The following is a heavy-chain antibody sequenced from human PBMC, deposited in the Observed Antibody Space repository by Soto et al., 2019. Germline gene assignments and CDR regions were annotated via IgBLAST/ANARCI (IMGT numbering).Heavy chain of an antibody. CDR2: IHHGGST. CDR3: ARYDYGSGDDYNIDY. V-gene: IGHV4-4*02. J-gene: IGHJ4*02. D-gene: IGHD3-10*01. Sequence: QVQLQESGPGLVKPSGTLSLTCAVSGDSISSMNWWSWVHQPPGKGLEWIGEIHHGGSTNYNPSLMSRLTVSVDKSKNQFSLKLTSVTAADTAVYYCARYDYGSGDDYNIDYWGQGTLVTVSS. CDR1: GDSISSMNW.